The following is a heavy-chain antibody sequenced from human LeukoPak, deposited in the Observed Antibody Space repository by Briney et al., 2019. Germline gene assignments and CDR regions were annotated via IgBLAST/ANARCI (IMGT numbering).Heavy chain of an antibody. Sequence: GGSLRLSCAASGFTFSTYAMSWVRQAPGKGLEWVSAISGSGGSTYYADSVKGRFTISRDNSKNTLYLQMNSLRAEDTAVYYCAKDPRPDYYGSGYYFDYWGQGTLVTVSS. V-gene: IGHV3-23*01. CDR1: GFTFSTYA. D-gene: IGHD3-10*01. J-gene: IGHJ4*02. CDR3: AKDPRPDYYGSGYYFDY. CDR2: ISGSGGST.